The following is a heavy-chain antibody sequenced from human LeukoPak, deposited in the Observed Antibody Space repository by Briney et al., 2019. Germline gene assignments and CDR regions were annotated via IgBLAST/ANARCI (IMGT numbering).Heavy chain of an antibody. CDR3: ARGAPPDY. Sequence: PGRSLRLSCAASGFTFSSYGMHWVRQAPGKGLEWVAVISYDGSNKYYADSVKGRFTIARDNSRNTQYLQMNSLRADDTAVYFCARGAPPDYWGQGTLVTVSS. CDR1: GFTFSSYG. V-gene: IGHV3-30*03. J-gene: IGHJ4*02. CDR2: ISYDGSNK.